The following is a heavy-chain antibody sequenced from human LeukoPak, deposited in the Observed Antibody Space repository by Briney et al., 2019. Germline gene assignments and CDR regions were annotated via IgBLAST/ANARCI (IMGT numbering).Heavy chain of an antibody. CDR2: FDPEDGET. V-gene: IGHV1-24*01. CDR3: ATVATVAATVVTAIWLDY. J-gene: IGHJ4*02. CDR1: GYTLTELS. Sequence: ASVKVSCKVSGYTLTELSMHWVRQAPGKGLEWMGGFDPEDGETIYAQKFQGRVTMTEDTSTDTAYMELSSLRSEDTAVYYCATVATVAATVVTAIWLDYWGQGTLVTVSS. D-gene: IGHD2-21*02.